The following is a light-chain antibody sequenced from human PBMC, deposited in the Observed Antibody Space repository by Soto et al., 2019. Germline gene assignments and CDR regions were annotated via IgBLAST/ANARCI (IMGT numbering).Light chain of an antibody. CDR1: STDVGTYNY. CDR2: EVN. Sequence: QSALTQPPSASGSPGQSITISCTGTSTDVGTYNYVSWYQQHPGKAPKLMIYEVNKRPSGVPDRFSGSKSGNTASLTVSGVQAEDEADCYCSSYAGSNKMIFGGATKLTVL. CDR3: SSYAGSNKMI. V-gene: IGLV2-8*01. J-gene: IGLJ2*01.